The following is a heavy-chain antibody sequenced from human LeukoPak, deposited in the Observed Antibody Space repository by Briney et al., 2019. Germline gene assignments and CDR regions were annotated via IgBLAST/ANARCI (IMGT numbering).Heavy chain of an antibody. CDR1: GDSVSSNNGA. J-gene: IGHJ4*02. CDR3: ARDVGNSGWYTFDY. D-gene: IGHD6-19*01. Sequence: SQTLSLTCAISGDSVSSNNGAWNWIRQSPSRGLEWLGRTYYRSKWYNDYAESMKGRITISPDTSKNQFSLQLNSVTPEDTAVYYCARDVGNSGWYTFDYWGQGTLVNVSS. V-gene: IGHV6-1*01. CDR2: TYYRSKWYN.